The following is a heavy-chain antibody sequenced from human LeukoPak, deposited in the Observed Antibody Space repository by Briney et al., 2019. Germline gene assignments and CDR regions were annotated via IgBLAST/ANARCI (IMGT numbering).Heavy chain of an antibody. V-gene: IGHV4-59*08. CDR3: ARLPNDYRSGLL. CDR1: GGAISSYY. CDR2: IYYSGST. J-gene: IGHJ4*02. D-gene: IGHD6-19*01. Sequence: PSETLSLTCTVSGGAISSYYWSWIRQPPGKGLEWIGYIYYSGSTNYNPSLKSRVTISVDTSKNQFSLKLSSVTAADTAVYYCARLPNDYRSGLLWGQGTLVTVSS.